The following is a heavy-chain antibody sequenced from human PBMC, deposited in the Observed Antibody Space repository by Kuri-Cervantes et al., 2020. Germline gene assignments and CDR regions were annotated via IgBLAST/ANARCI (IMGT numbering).Heavy chain of an antibody. D-gene: IGHD4-17*01. CDR2: IWNDGSNK. J-gene: IGHJ2*01. V-gene: IGHV3-33*01. Sequence: GESLKISCAASGFTFRKYGMHWVRQAPGKGLEWVAVIWNDGSNKYYAESMKGRFTISRDNSKNTLYLQMNSLRAEDTAVYYCTRGSADDYGDYYHWYFDLWGRGTLVTVSS. CDR1: GFTFRKYG. CDR3: TRGSADDYGDYYHWYFDL.